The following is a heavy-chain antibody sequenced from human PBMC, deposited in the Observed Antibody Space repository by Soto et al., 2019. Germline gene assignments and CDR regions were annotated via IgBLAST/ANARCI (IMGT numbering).Heavy chain of an antibody. J-gene: IGHJ6*02. CDR2: IYYSGST. CDR3: ARDYADTAIETNYYYYGMDV. CDR1: GGSISSGDYY. Sequence: SETLSLTCTVSGGSISSGDYYWSWIRQPPGKGLEWIGYIYYSGSTYYNPSLKSRVTISVDTSKNQFSLKLSSVTAADTAVYYCARDYADTAIETNYYYYGMDVWGQGTTVTVSS. D-gene: IGHD5-18*01. V-gene: IGHV4-30-4*01.